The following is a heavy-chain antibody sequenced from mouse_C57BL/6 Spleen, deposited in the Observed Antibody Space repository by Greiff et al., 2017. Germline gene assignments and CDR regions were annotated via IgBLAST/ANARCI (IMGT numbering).Heavy chain of an antibody. D-gene: IGHD4-1*01. Sequence: DVQLQESGPELVKPGASVKIPCKASGYTFTDYNMDWVKQSHGKSLEWIGDINPNNGGTIYNQKFKGKATLTVDKSSSTAYMELRSLTSEDTAVYYCARGDWDWAWFAYWGQGTLVTVSA. CDR3: ARGDWDWAWFAY. CDR1: GYTFTDYN. J-gene: IGHJ3*01. CDR2: INPNNGGT. V-gene: IGHV1-18*01.